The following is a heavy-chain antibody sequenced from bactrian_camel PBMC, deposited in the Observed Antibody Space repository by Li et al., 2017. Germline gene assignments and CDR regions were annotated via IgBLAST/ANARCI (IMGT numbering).Heavy chain of an antibody. Sequence: VQLVESGGGSVQAGGSLRLSCVASGSTYSTYCMAWFRQGPGKEREEVAHMDDDGRSEYRDSVKGRFTISKESAQNTMYLQMNSLKVDDTGMYYCAAVACFLGPHSQYSGRYFPDATEYKFWGQGTQVTVS. J-gene: IGHJ4*01. V-gene: IGHV3S53*01. CDR3: AAVACFLGPHSQYSGRYFPDATEYKF. D-gene: IGHD2*01. CDR2: MDDDGRS. CDR1: GSTYSTYC.